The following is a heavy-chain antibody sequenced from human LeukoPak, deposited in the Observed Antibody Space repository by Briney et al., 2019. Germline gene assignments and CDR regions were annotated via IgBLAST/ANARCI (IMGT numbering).Heavy chain of an antibody. CDR3: AKGYETYYYDSSGYSYFDY. CDR2: ISGSGGST. J-gene: IGHJ4*02. Sequence: RSGGSLRLSCAASGFTFSSYAMSWVRQAPGKGLEWVSAISGSGGSTYYADSVKGRFTISRDNSKNTLYPQMNSLRAEDTAVYYCAKGYETYYYDSSGYSYFDYWGQGTLVTVSS. D-gene: IGHD3-22*01. CDR1: GFTFSSYA. V-gene: IGHV3-23*01.